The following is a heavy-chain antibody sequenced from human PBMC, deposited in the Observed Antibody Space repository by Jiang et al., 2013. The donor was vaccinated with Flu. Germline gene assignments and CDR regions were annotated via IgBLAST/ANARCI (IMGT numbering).Heavy chain of an antibody. Sequence: GSGLVKPSETLSLTCTVSGGSISSSSYYWGWIRQPPGKGLEWIGSIYYSGSTYYNPSLKSRVTISVDTSKNQFSLKLSSVTAADTAVYYCARPHCSGGSCYLGSTGWFDPWGQGTLVTVSS. J-gene: IGHJ5*02. V-gene: IGHV4-39*07. CDR3: ARPHCSGGSCYLGSTGWFDP. CDR2: IYYSGST. D-gene: IGHD2-15*01. CDR1: GGSISSSSYY.